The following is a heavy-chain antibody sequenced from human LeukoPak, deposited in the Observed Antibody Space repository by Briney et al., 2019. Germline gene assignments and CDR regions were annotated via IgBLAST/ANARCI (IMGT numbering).Heavy chain of an antibody. CDR3: AREPWLARDFDY. V-gene: IGHV4-39*02. Sequence: PSETLSLTCTVSGGSISSSSYYWGWIRQPPGKGLEWIGSIYYSGSTYYNPSLKSRVTISVDTSKNQFSLKLSSVTAADTAVYYCAREPWLARDFDYRGQGTLVTVSS. CDR1: GGSISSSSYY. D-gene: IGHD6-19*01. J-gene: IGHJ4*02. CDR2: IYYSGST.